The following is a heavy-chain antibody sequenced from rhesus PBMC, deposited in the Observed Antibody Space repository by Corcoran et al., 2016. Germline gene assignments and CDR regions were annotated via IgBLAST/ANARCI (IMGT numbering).Heavy chain of an antibody. CDR2: ISGGGGAT. V-gene: IGHV4-173*01. Sequence: QLQLQESGPGLVKPSETLSLTCAVSGGSISSNWWSWIRQPPGKGLEWIGRISGGGGATTTNPALRGRGTISTDTSKNQFSLKLSCVTAADTAVYYCARKVGVVSAKNRFDVWGPGVLVTVSS. J-gene: IGHJ5-1*01. D-gene: IGHD2-39*02. CDR3: ARKVGVVSAKNRFDV. CDR1: GGSISSNW.